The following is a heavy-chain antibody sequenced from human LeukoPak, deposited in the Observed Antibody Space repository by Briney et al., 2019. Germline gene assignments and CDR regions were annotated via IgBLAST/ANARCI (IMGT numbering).Heavy chain of an antibody. D-gene: IGHD1-1*01. CDR3: AKDRPLERRWNWFDP. J-gene: IGHJ5*02. Sequence: QSGGSLRLSCAASGFTFSNYGMSWVRQAPGKGLEWVSGISGGGDSTSYADSVKGRFTISRDNFKKTVYLQMNSLRAEDTALYYCAKDRPLERRWNWFDPWGQGTLVTVSS. V-gene: IGHV3-23*01. CDR2: ISGGGDST. CDR1: GFTFSNYG.